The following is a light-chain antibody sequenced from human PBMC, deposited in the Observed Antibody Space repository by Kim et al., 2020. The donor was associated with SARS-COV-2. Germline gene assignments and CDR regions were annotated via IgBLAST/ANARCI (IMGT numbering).Light chain of an antibody. CDR2: VGTGRLVG. Sequence: QPVLTQAPSASASLGASVTLTCTVSSGYSNYKVDWYQQRPGKGPRFVMRVGTGRLVGSKGDGIPDRFSVLGSGLNRYLTIKNIQEEDESDYHCGAEYASGSNFVWVFGGGTKLTVL. CDR3: GAEYASGSNFVWV. J-gene: IGLJ3*02. V-gene: IGLV9-49*01. CDR1: SGYSNYK.